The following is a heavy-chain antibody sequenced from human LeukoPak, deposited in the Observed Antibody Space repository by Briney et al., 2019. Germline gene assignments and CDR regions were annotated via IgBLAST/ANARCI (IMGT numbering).Heavy chain of an antibody. CDR1: GYTFTSYD. Sequence: GASVKVSCKASGYTFTSYDINWVRQATGQGREWMGWMNPNSGNTGYAHKFQGRVTMTGNTSISTAYMELSSLRSEDTAVYYCASFTMVRGFRMDVWGKGTTVTVS. D-gene: IGHD3-10*01. J-gene: IGHJ6*03. V-gene: IGHV1-8*01. CDR3: ASFTMVRGFRMDV. CDR2: MNPNSGNT.